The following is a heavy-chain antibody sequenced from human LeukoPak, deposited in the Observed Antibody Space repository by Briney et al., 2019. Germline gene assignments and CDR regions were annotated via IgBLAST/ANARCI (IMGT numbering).Heavy chain of an antibody. CDR1: GGSISSGGYY. Sequence: SQTLSLTCTVSGGSISSGGYYWSWIRQHPGKGLEWIGYIYYSGSTYYNPSLKNRVTISVDTSKNQFSLKLSSVTAADTAVYYCARLYSGYEFVDYWGQGTLVTVSS. V-gene: IGHV4-31*03. D-gene: IGHD5-12*01. CDR2: IYYSGST. CDR3: ARLYSGYEFVDY. J-gene: IGHJ4*02.